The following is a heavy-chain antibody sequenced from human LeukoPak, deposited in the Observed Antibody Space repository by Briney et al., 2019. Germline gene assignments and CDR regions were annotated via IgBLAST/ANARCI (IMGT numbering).Heavy chain of an antibody. CDR1: GFAFNTYS. J-gene: IGHJ4*02. V-gene: IGHV3-21*01. D-gene: IGHD6-13*01. CDR3: AKADSSSWYLLGG. CDR2: IFSSSTYI. Sequence: GESLRLSCAASGFAFNTYSMNWVRQAPGKGLEWVSFIFSSSTYIYYTDSVKGRFTISRDNSKNTLYLQMNSLRAEDTAVYYCAKADSSSWYLLGGWGQGTLVTVSS.